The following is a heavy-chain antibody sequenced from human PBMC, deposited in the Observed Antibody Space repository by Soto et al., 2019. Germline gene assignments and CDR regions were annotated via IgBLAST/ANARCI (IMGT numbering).Heavy chain of an antibody. J-gene: IGHJ5*02. D-gene: IGHD3-10*01. CDR3: ARDPGSGSYYGWFDP. V-gene: IGHV5-10-1*01. CDR1: GYSFTSYW. Sequence: PGESLKISCKGSGYSFTSYWISWVRQMPGKGLEWKGRIDPSDSYTNYSPSFQGHVTISADKSISTAYLQWSSLKASDTAMYYCARDPGSGSYYGWFDPWGQGALVTVSS. CDR2: IDPSDSYT.